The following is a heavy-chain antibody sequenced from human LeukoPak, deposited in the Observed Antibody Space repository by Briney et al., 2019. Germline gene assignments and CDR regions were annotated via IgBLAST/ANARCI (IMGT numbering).Heavy chain of an antibody. D-gene: IGHD3-10*01. J-gene: IGHJ3*02. CDR2: ISSSGRTI. CDR3: TRALNSGSYYKDDAFDI. V-gene: IGHV3-11*04. Sequence: PGGSLRLSCAASGFTFSGYYMSWIRQAPGKGLEWVSYISSSGRTIYYADSVKGRFTISRDNAKSSLHLQMNSLRAEDTAVYYCTRALNSGSYYKDDAFDIWGQGTMVTVSS. CDR1: GFTFSGYY.